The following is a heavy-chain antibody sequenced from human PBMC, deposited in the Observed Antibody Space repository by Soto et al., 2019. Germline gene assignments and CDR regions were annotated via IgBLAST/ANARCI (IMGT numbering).Heavy chain of an antibody. D-gene: IGHD3-10*01. CDR2: MNPNSGNT. CDR1: GYTFTSYD. V-gene: IGHV1-8*01. Sequence: GASVKVSCKASGYTFTSYDINWVRQATGQGLEWMGWMNPNSGNTGYVQKFQGRVTMTRNTPISTAYMELSSLRSDDTAVYYCARVGGSGSYYPWWFGPWGQGTLVTVSS. J-gene: IGHJ5*02. CDR3: ARVGGSGSYYPWWFGP.